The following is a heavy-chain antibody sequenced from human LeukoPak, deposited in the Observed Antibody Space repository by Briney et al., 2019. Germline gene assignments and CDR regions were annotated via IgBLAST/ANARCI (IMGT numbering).Heavy chain of an antibody. CDR1: GFTFSSYE. CDR3: VRAYHSSGWYRIDY. D-gene: IGHD6-19*01. Sequence: GGSLRLSCAASGFTFSSYEMNWVRQAPGKGLEWVSYIRSSGSTIYYADSVKGRFTISRDNAKNSLYLQMNSLRAEDTAVYYCVRAYHSSGWYRIDYWGQGTLVTVSS. J-gene: IGHJ4*02. CDR2: IRSSGSTI. V-gene: IGHV3-48*03.